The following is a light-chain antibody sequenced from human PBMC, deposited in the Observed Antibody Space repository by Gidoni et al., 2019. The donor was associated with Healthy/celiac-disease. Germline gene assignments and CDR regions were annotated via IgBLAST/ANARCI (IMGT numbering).Light chain of an antibody. CDR2: DAS. J-gene: IGKJ3*01. CDR3: QQYDNLPFT. V-gene: IGKV1-33*01. CDR1: QDISNY. Sequence: DIQMTQSPSSLSASVGDRVTITCQASQDISNYLNWYQQKPGKAPKLLIYDASNLETGFPSRFSGSGSGTDLTFTISSLQPEDIATYYCQQYDNLPFTFGPGTKVDIK.